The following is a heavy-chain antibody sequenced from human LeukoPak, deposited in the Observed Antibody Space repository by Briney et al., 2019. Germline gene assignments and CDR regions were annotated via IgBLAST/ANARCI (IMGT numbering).Heavy chain of an antibody. J-gene: IGHJ4*02. V-gene: IGHV1-69*05. CDR2: IIPIFGTA. CDR1: GGTFSSYA. Sequence: SVKVSCKASGGTFSSYAISWVRQAPGQGLEWMGGIIPIFGTANYAQKFQGRVTITTDESTSTAYMELSSLRSDDTAVYYCARDGRDGYTDVVHFDYWGQGTLVTVSS. CDR3: ARDGRDGYTDVVHFDY. D-gene: IGHD5-24*01.